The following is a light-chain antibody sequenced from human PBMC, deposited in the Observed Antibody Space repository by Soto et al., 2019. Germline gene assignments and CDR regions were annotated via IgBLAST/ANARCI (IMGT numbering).Light chain of an antibody. Sequence: IMLTQSPATLSLTPGERATLSCRASQSVSSYLAWYQQKPGQAPRLLIYDASNRATGIPARFSGSGSGTDFTLTISSLEPEDFAVYYCQQRSNWWTFGQGTKVDI. CDR3: QQRSNWWT. V-gene: IGKV3-11*01. J-gene: IGKJ1*01. CDR1: QSVSSY. CDR2: DAS.